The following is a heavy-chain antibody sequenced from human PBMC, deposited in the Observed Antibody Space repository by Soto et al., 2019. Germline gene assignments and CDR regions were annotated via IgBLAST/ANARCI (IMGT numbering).Heavy chain of an antibody. CDR1: GFTFSSYS. V-gene: IGHV3-21*01. J-gene: IGHJ4*02. D-gene: IGHD6-19*01. CDR2: ISSSSSYI. CDR3: ARDIAVAGSDPGY. Sequence: GGSLRLSCAASGFTFSSYSMNWVRQAPGKGLEWVSSISSSSSYIYYADSVKGRFTISRDNAKNSLYLQMNSLRAEDTAVYYCARDIAVAGSDPGYWGQGTLVTVSS.